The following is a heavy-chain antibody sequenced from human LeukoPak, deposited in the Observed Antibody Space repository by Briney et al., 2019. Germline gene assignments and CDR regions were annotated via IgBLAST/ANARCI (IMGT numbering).Heavy chain of an antibody. CDR2: IHYSGST. V-gene: IGHV4-39*02. CDR1: GGSISSSNYY. CDR3: ARDPIGSSSWYGPFDY. J-gene: IGHJ4*02. Sequence: SETLSLPCTVSGGSISSSNYYCGWIRQPPGKGRELIGIIHYSGSTYYNPSLEVRVTISVDTSKNQFSLQLNSVTPEDTAVYYCARDPIGSSSWYGPFDYWGQGTLLTVSS. D-gene: IGHD6-13*01.